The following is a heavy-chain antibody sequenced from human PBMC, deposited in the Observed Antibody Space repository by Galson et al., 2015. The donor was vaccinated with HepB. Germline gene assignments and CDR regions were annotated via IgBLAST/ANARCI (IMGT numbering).Heavy chain of an antibody. Sequence: SVKVSCKASGGTFSSYAISWVRQAPGQGLEWMGGIIPIFGTANYAQKFQGRVTITADESTNTAYMELSSLRSEDTAVYYCARKAAGYSFYYYYGMDVWGQGTTVTVSS. CDR1: GGTFSSYA. D-gene: IGHD5-18*01. CDR3: ARKAAGYSFYYYYGMDV. J-gene: IGHJ6*02. V-gene: IGHV1-69*13. CDR2: IIPIFGTA.